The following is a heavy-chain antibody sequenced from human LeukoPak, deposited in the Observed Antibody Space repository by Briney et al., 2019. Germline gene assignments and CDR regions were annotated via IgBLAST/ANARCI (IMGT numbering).Heavy chain of an antibody. D-gene: IGHD3-22*01. V-gene: IGHV3-23*01. CDR2: ISGNGGST. CDR1: GFTFSSYG. CDR3: ARDQYYYDSSGYYY. Sequence: GGSLRLSCAASGFTFSSYGMSWVRQAPGKGLEWVSGISGNGGSTYYADSVKGRFTISRDNSKNTLYLQMNSLRAEDTAVYYCARDQYYYDSSGYYYWGQGTLVTASS. J-gene: IGHJ4*02.